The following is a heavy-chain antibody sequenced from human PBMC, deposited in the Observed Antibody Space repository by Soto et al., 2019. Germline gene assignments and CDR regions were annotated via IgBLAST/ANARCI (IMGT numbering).Heavy chain of an antibody. CDR1: GYTFTSYG. CDR2: ISGYNGDT. J-gene: IGHJ4*02. V-gene: IGHV1-18*04. Sequence: QVQLVQSGAEVKKPGASVKVSCKASGYTFTSYGISWVRQAPGQGLEWMGWISGYNGDTNYAQKLQGRVTITTDTSTSTAYMELRSLRSDDTAVYYCARAPQTVAVAGIWYWGQGTLVTVSS. CDR3: ARAPQTVAVAGIWY. D-gene: IGHD6-13*01.